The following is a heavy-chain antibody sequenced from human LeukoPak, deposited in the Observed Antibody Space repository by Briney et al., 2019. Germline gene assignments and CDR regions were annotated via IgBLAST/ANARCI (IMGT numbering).Heavy chain of an antibody. CDR3: ANSPRPYFDY. V-gene: IGHV3-30*18. CDR1: GFTFSSYG. CDR2: ISYDGSNK. J-gene: IGHJ4*02. Sequence: GRFLRLSCAASGFTFSSYGMHWVRQAPGKGLEWVAVISYDGSNKYYADSVKGRFTISRDNSKNTLYLQMNSLRAEDTAVYYCANSPRPYFDYWGQGTLVTVSS.